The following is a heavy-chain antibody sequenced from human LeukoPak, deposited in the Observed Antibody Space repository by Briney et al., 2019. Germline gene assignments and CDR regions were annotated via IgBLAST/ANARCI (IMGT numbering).Heavy chain of an antibody. J-gene: IGHJ5*01. Sequence: PGGSLRLSCAASGFTFSDAWMSWVRQAPGKGLEWVGRIKSQTGDETTDYAAPVKGRFSISRDDSKNTLYLQMNSLKTEDTAVYYCTRVGTTWFHSWGQGTLVTVAS. CDR1: GFTFSDAW. V-gene: IGHV3-15*01. CDR3: TRVGTTWFHS. D-gene: IGHD1-26*01. CDR2: IKSQTGDETT.